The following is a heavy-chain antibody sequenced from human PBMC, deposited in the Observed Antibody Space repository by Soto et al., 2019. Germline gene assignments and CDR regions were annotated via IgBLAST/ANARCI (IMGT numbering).Heavy chain of an antibody. J-gene: IGHJ4*02. D-gene: IGHD6-6*01. CDR2: IKSKTDGGTT. Sequence: EVQLVESGGGLVQPGGSLRLSCAASGFTFTNAWMSGVRQAPGKGLEWVGRIKSKTDGGTTDYAAPVKGRFTVSRDDSKNTLFLQMNSLKTEDTAVYYCTTYTSSSFGSWGQGTLVTVSS. V-gene: IGHV3-15*01. CDR3: TTYTSSSFGS. CDR1: GFTFTNAW.